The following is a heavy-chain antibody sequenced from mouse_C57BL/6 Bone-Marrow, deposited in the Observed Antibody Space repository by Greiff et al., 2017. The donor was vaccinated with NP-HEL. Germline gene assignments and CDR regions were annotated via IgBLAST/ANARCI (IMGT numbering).Heavy chain of an antibody. CDR3: ARSLPRYFDV. Sequence: VQLQQSGPELVKPGASVKISCKASGYTFTDYYMNWVKQSHGKSLEWIGDINPNNGGTSYNQKFKGNATLTVDKSSSTAYMELRSLTSEDSAVYYCARSLPRYFDVWGTGTTVTVSS. J-gene: IGHJ1*03. V-gene: IGHV1-26*01. CDR1: GYTFTDYY. D-gene: IGHD2-1*01. CDR2: INPNNGGT.